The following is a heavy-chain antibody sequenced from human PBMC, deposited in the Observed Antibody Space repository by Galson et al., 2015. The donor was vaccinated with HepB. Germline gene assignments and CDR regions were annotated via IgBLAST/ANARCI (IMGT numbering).Heavy chain of an antibody. CDR3: ARSRSGYENYYYYYMDV. J-gene: IGHJ6*03. Sequence: QSGAEVKKPGESLKISCKGSGYSFTSYWIGWVRQMPGKGLEWMGIIYPGDSDTRYSPSFQGQVTISADKSISTAYLQWSSLKASDTAMYYCARSRSGYENYYYYYMDVWGKGTTVTVSS. V-gene: IGHV5-51*03. CDR1: GYSFTSYW. D-gene: IGHD5-12*01. CDR2: IYPGDSDT.